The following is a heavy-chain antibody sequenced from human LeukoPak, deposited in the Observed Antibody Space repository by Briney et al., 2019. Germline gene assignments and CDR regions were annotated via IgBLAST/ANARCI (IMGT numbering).Heavy chain of an antibody. CDR2: IYYSGST. CDR3: ARAAMANWFDP. V-gene: IGHV4-59*01. Sequence: SETLSLTCTVSGGSISSYYWSWIRQPPGKGLEWIGYIYYSGSTNYNPSLKSRVTISVDTSKNQFSLKLSSVTAADTAVYYCARAAMANWFDPWGQGTLVTVSS. D-gene: IGHD5-18*01. CDR1: GGSISSYY. J-gene: IGHJ5*02.